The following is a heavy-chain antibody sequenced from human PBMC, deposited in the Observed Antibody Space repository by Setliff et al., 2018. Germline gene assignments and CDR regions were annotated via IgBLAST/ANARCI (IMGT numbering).Heavy chain of an antibody. D-gene: IGHD3-3*01. V-gene: IGHV4-61*09. Sequence: PSEPLSLTCSVSDDSISSRRYYWGWFRQPAGKELEWVGQIYTSWSTNYNPSLKSRVTISLDTSKNQFSLSLTSVTAADTAVYYCARMSGFQYIDVWGKGTTVTVSS. CDR1: DDSISSRRYY. J-gene: IGHJ6*03. CDR2: IYTSWST. CDR3: ARMSGFQYIDV.